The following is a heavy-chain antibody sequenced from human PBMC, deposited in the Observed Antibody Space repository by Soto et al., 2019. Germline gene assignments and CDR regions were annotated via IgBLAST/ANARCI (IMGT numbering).Heavy chain of an antibody. Sequence: EVQLVESGGGLVQPGRSLRLSCAASGFSFDDYAMHWVRRAPGKGLEWVSGSGWNSEIIGYAESVMGRFTISRDNAKNSLYLQMNSLRTEDTALYYCAKESAGYSSGWHCLDVWGQGTTVTVSS. CDR2: SGWNSEII. CDR3: AKESAGYSSGWHCLDV. D-gene: IGHD6-19*01. V-gene: IGHV3-9*01. CDR1: GFSFDDYA. J-gene: IGHJ6*02.